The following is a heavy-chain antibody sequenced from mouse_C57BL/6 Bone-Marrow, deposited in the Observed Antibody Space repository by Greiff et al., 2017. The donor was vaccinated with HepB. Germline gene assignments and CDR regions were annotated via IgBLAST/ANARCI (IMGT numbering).Heavy chain of an antibody. CDR2: IDPENGDT. V-gene: IGHV14-4*01. CDR3: TTSIYYSSSYPYFDY. Sequence: VQLQQSGAELVRPGASVKLSCTASGFNIKDDYMHWVKQRPEQGLEWIGWIDPENGDTEYASKFQGKATITADTSSNTAYLQLSSLTSEDTAVYYCTTSIYYSSSYPYFDYWGQGTTLTVSS. CDR1: GFNIKDDY. J-gene: IGHJ2*01. D-gene: IGHD1-1*01.